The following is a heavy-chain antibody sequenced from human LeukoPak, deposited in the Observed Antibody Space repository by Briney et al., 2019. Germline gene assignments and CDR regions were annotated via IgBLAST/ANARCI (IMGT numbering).Heavy chain of an antibody. CDR2: INHNGNVN. V-gene: IGHV3-7*03. J-gene: IGHJ6*02. CDR1: GFTFSSYW. Sequence: GGSLRLSCAVSGFTFSSYWMNWARQAPGKGLEWVASINHNGNVNYYVDSVKGRFTISRDNAKNSLYLQMSNLRAEDTAVYSCARGGGLDVWGQGATVTDSS. D-gene: IGHD3-16*01. CDR3: ARGGGLDV.